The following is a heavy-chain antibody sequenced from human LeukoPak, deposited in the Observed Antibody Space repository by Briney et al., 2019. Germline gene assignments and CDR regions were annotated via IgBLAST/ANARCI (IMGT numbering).Heavy chain of an antibody. J-gene: IGHJ4*02. CDR1: GGSISSSSYY. CDR3: ARTNYYDSSGYYYLDY. D-gene: IGHD3-22*01. V-gene: IGHV4-39*01. Sequence: SETLSLTCTVSGGSISSSSYYWGWIRQPPGKGLEWIGSIYYSGSTFYNPSLKSRVTISVDTSKNQFSLKLSSVTAADTAVYYCARTNYYDSSGYYYLDYRGQGTLVTVSS. CDR2: IYYSGST.